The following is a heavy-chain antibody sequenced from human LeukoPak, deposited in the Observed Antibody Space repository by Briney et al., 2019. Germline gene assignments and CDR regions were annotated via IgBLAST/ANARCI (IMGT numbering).Heavy chain of an antibody. V-gene: IGHV3-23*01. J-gene: IGHJ4*02. CDR2: ISGSGGST. CDR1: GFTFSSYA. CDR3: AKHGGWGSIPDY. D-gene: IGHD2-2*02. Sequence: GGSLGLSCAASGFTFSSYAMSWVRQAPGKGLEWVSAISGSGGSTYYADSVKGRFTISRDNSKNTLYLQMNSLRAEETSVYYCAKHGGWGSIPDYWGQGTLVTVSS.